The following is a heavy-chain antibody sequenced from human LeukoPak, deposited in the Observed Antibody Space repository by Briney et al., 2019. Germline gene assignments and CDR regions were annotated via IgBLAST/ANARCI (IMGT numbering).Heavy chain of an antibody. CDR3: ARGGVIYYFDY. Sequence: SETLSLTCTVSGGSISSYYWSWIRQPPGKGLEWIGYIYYSGSTNYNPSLKSRVTISVDTSKNQFSLKLSSVTAADTAVYYCARGGVIYYFDYWGQGTLVTASS. CDR1: GGSISSYY. CDR2: IYYSGST. V-gene: IGHV4-59*01. D-gene: IGHD2-21*01. J-gene: IGHJ4*02.